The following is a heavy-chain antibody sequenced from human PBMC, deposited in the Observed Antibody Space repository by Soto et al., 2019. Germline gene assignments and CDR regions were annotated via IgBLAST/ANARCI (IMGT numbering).Heavy chain of an antibody. J-gene: IGHJ2*01. CDR3: AKTNRATTVVNRYWYFDL. D-gene: IGHD4-17*01. CDR2: LSGGGGST. Sequence: GESLLLPCASYVFTFGALAMYWVGQRLGNGLEWVSSLSGGGGSTYYNNSVRGRFTISRDNSNSTLFLQMNKLRAEDTAVYFCAKTNRATTVVNRYWYFDLWGRGTMVTVSS. CDR1: VFTFGALA. V-gene: IGHV3-23*01.